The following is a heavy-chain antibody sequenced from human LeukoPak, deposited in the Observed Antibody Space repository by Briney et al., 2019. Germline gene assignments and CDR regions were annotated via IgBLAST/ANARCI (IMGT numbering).Heavy chain of an antibody. J-gene: IGHJ5*02. V-gene: IGHV4-38-2*02. CDR2: IYHSGST. CDR3: ARNRNWFDP. D-gene: IGHD1/OR15-1a*01. Sequence: PSETLSLTCTVSGYSISSGYYWGWIRQPPGKGLEWIGSIYHSGSTYYNPSLKSRVTISVDTSKNQFSLKLSSVTAADTAVYYCARNRNWFDPWGQGTLVTVSS. CDR1: GYSISSGYY.